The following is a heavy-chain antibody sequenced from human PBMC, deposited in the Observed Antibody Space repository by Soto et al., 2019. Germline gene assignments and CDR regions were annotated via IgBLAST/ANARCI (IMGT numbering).Heavy chain of an antibody. CDR2: IYPGDSDT. CDR1: GYSFTSYW. J-gene: IGHJ4*02. V-gene: IGHV5-51*01. D-gene: IGHD6-13*01. Sequence: GESLKISCKGSGYSFTSYWIGWVRQMPGKGLEWMGIIYPGDSDTRYSPSFQGQVTISADKSISTAYLQWSSLKASDTAMYYCARGGQQLGILASYFDDSAQGTLVTVSS. CDR3: ARGGQQLGILASYFDD.